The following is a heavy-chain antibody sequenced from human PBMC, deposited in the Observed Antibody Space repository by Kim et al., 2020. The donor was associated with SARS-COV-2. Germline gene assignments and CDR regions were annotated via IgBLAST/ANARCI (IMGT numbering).Heavy chain of an antibody. Sequence: YICYADSVKGRFTISRDNAKNSLYLQMNSLRAEDTAVYYCARVGVSSSSCWGQGTLVTVSS. CDR2: YI. D-gene: IGHD6-6*01. J-gene: IGHJ4*02. V-gene: IGHV3-21*01. CDR3: ARVGVSSSSC.